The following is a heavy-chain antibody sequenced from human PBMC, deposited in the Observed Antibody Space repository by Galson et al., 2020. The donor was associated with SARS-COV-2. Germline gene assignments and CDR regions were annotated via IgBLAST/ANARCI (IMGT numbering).Heavy chain of an antibody. CDR2: IKHDGSEK. D-gene: IGHD2-2*02. J-gene: IGHJ6*02. Sequence: GGSLRLSCAPSGFTFNSYWMSWVRQAPGKGLEWLANIKHDGSEKYYVDSVKGRFTISRDNAKNSLYLQMNSLRAEDTAIYYCVRAAFFNSRSLINPNYYNNVDVWGQGTTVTVSS. CDR3: VRAAFFNSRSLINPNYYNNVDV. CDR1: GFTFNSYW. V-gene: IGHV3-7*01.